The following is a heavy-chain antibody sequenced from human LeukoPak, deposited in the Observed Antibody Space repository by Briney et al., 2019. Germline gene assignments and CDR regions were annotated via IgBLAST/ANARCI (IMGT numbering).Heavy chain of an antibody. CDR3: AREKIAVAGYFDY. D-gene: IGHD6-19*01. J-gene: IGHJ4*02. Sequence: GGSLRLSCAASGFTFSDYYMSWIRQAPGKGLEWVSYISSSGSTTYYADSVKGRFTISRDNAKNSLYLQMNSLRAEDTAVYYCAREKIAVAGYFDYWGQGTLVTVSS. CDR1: GFTFSDYY. CDR2: ISSSGSTT. V-gene: IGHV3-11*01.